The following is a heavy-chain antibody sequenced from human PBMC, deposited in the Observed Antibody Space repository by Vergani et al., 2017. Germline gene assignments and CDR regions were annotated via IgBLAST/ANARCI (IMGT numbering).Heavy chain of an antibody. J-gene: IGHJ5*01. D-gene: IGHD3-10*01. CDR3: ARWNYYGSGTYVDP. Sequence: ELQLVESGGGLVQPGGSLRLSCAASGSTVSGKYMTGAREAPGEGLEWFSHIYSGDETYYADSVKGRVTISRDTSKNTLHLQINNRRVEETAVYYCARWNYYGSGTYVDPWGQGTLVTVSS. CDR1: GSTVSGKY. CDR2: IYSGDET. V-gene: IGHV3-66*02.